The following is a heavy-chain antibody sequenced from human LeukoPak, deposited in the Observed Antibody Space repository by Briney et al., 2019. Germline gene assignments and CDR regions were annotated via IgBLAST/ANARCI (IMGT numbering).Heavy chain of an antibody. D-gene: IGHD3-3*01. CDR2: VHYSGDT. J-gene: IGHJ4*02. CDR1: GDSVSSSY. V-gene: IGHV4-59*02. Sequence: SSETLSLTCTVSGDSVSSSYWTWIRQPPGEGLEWIGYVHYSGDTNYNPSLESRVTISADNSKSQFSLTLISVTAADTAVYYCARGGGGITVFGVVSFDNWGQGTLVTVSS. CDR3: ARGGGGITVFGVVSFDN.